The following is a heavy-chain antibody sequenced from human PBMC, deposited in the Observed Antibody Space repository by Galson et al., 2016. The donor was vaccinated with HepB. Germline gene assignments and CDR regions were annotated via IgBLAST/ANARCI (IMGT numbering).Heavy chain of an antibody. D-gene: IGHD2-2*01. J-gene: IGHJ5*02. CDR2: IDHSGST. V-gene: IGHV4-34*01. CDR3: ARGRRVGHCSGTSCRNWFDP. Sequence: ETLSLTCTVSGGSFSGYYWSWIRQPPGKGLEWIGEIDHSGSTNYNPSLRSRVTISADTSKNQVSLMVTSVTAADTAVYHCARGRRVGHCSGTSCRNWFDPWGQGALVTVAS. CDR1: GGSFSGYY.